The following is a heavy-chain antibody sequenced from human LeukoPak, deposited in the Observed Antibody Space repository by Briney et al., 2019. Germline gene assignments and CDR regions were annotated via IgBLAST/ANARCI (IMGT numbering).Heavy chain of an antibody. Sequence: SETLSLTCTVSGGSISSYYWSWIRQPPGKGLEWIGYTYYSGSTNYNPSLKSRVTISVDTSKNQFSLKLSSVTAADTAVYYCAREKQLVIDHWGQGTLVTVSS. J-gene: IGHJ4*02. CDR3: AREKQLVIDH. D-gene: IGHD6-13*01. V-gene: IGHV4-59*01. CDR2: TYYSGST. CDR1: GGSISSYY.